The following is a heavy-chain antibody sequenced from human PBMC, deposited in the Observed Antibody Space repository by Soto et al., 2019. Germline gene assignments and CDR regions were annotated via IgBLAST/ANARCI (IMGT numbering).Heavy chain of an antibody. D-gene: IGHD4-4*01. V-gene: IGHV4-30-2*01. CDR2: IYHSGST. Sequence: SETLSLTCAVSGGSISSGGYSWSWIRQPPGKGLEWIGYIYHSGSTYYNPSLKSRVTISVDRSKNQFSLKLSSVTAADTAVYYCARGEATVTTPFDYWGQGTLVTVSS. CDR1: GGSISSGGYS. J-gene: IGHJ4*02. CDR3: ARGEATVTTPFDY.